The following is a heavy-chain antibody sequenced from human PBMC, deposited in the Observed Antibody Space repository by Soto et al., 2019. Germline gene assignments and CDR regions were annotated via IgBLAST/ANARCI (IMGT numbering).Heavy chain of an antibody. CDR3: AREDNPDIVVLVVAPEGLGY. D-gene: IGHD2-15*01. J-gene: IGHJ4*02. CDR2: ISGYNGNS. Sequence: QVQLVQSGAEVKKPGASVKVSCNASGYTFTTYGISWMRQAPGQGLEWMGRISGYNGNSNYAQNLQGRVTMTTDTSTSTAYMELRSLRSDDTAVYYCAREDNPDIVVLVVAPEGLGYWGQGTLVTVSS. CDR1: GYTFTTYG. V-gene: IGHV1-18*01.